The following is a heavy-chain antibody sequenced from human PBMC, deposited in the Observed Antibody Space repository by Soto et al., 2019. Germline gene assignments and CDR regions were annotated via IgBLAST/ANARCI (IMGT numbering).Heavy chain of an antibody. Sequence: QVQLQESGPGLVKPSGTLSHTCAVSGGSISSTNWWNWVRQPPGKGLEWIGEMDHSGSTNYNPSLKGXXTXSXXKTHIRDSLMLSAVTAAVTGVYCCVGDSGYGWKGYWGQGTLVNVSS. V-gene: IGHV4-4*01. J-gene: IGHJ4*02. CDR2: MDHSGST. D-gene: IGHD5-18*01. CDR1: GGSISSTNW. CDR3: VGDSGYGWKGY.